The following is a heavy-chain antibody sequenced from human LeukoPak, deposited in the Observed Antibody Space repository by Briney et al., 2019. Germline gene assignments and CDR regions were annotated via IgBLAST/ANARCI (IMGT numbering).Heavy chain of an antibody. V-gene: IGHV3-21*01. CDR2: ISSSSSYI. CDR3: AREFDY. CDR1: GFTFNS. Sequence: GGSLRLSCAASGFTFNSMNWVRQAPGKGLEWVSSISSSSSYIYYADSVKGRFTISRDNAKNSLYLQMNSLRAEDTAVYYCAREFDYWGQGTLVTVSS. J-gene: IGHJ4*02.